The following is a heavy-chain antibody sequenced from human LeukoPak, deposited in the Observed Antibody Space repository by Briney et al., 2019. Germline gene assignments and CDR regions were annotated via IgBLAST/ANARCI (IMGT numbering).Heavy chain of an antibody. Sequence: GGSLRLSCAASGFTFSAYILNWVRQAPGKGLEWVSSISSSSGFIYYADAVKGRFTISRDNAKNSLYLQMNSLRAEDTAVYYCAELGITMIGGVWGKGTTVTISS. J-gene: IGHJ6*04. CDR1: GFTFSAYI. V-gene: IGHV3-21*01. D-gene: IGHD3-10*02. CDR3: AELGITMIGGV. CDR2: ISSSSGFI.